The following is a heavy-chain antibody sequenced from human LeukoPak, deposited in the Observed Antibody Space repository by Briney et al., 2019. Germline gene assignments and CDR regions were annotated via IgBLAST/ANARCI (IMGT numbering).Heavy chain of an antibody. V-gene: IGHV3-11*04. CDR3: AREKWGEPSAFDI. Sequence: GRSLRLSCAASGFTFSDYYMSWIRQAPGKGLEWVSYISSSGSTIYYANSVKGRFTISRDNAKNSLYLQMNSLRAEDTAVYYCAREKWGEPSAFDIWGQGTMVTVSS. CDR1: GFTFSDYY. CDR2: ISSSGSTI. J-gene: IGHJ3*02. D-gene: IGHD3-16*01.